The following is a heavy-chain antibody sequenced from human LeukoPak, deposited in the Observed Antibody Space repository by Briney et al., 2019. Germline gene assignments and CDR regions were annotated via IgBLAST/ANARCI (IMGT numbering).Heavy chain of an antibody. Sequence: SVKVSCKASGGTFSSYAISWVRQAPGQGLEWMGGIIPIFGTANYAQKFQGRVTITADKSTSTAYMELSSLRSEDTAVYYCARVSCSGGSCYKYFQHWGQGTLVTVSS. CDR2: IIPIFGTA. CDR3: ARVSCSGGSCYKYFQH. D-gene: IGHD2-15*01. J-gene: IGHJ1*01. CDR1: GGTFSSYA. V-gene: IGHV1-69*06.